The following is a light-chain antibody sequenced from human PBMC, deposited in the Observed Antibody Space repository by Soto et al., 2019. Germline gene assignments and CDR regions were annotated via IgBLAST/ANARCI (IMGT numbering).Light chain of an antibody. V-gene: IGLV1-44*01. CDR2: SNN. Sequence: QSVLTQPPSASGTPGQRVPISFPGRSSNIGSNTVNWYQQLPGTAPKLVIYSNNQRPSGVPDRFSGSKSGTSASLAISGLQSEDEADYYCVAWDDSLNGYVVFGGGTKVTVL. J-gene: IGLJ2*01. CDR1: SSNIGSNT. CDR3: VAWDDSLNGYVV.